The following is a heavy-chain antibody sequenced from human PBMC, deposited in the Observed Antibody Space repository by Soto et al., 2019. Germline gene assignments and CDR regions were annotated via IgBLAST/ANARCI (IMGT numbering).Heavy chain of an antibody. CDR2: INPNSGGT. CDR1: GYTFTGYY. V-gene: IGHV1-2*04. J-gene: IGHJ3*02. CDR3: AIGLRYFDWLLGAFDI. Sequence: ASVKVSCKASGYTFTGYYMHWVRQAPGQGLEWMGWINPNSGGTNYAQKFQGWATMTRDTSISTAYMELSRLRSDDTAVYYCAIGLRYFDWLLGAFDIWSKGTMVTVSS. D-gene: IGHD3-9*01.